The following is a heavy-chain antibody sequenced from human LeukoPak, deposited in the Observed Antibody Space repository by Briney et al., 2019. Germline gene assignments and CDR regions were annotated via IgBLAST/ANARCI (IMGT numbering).Heavy chain of an antibody. CDR2: ISSSGSGGNT. CDR3: AKAFTTGGNDDI. CDR1: GVTLSSYA. D-gene: IGHD1-26*01. Sequence: GGSLRLSCAASGVTLSSYAMSWARQAPGKGLEWVSGISSSGSGGNTYYADSVKGRFTISRDSSKNTLYLQMNSLRVEDTAIYYCAKAFTTGGNDDIWGQGTMVIVSS. V-gene: IGHV3-23*01. J-gene: IGHJ3*02.